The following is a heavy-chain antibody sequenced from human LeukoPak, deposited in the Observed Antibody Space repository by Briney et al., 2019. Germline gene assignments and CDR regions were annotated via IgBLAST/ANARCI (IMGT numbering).Heavy chain of an antibody. CDR1: GGSISSGGYY. Sequence: SEALSLTCTVSGGSISSGGYYWSWIRQHPGKGLEWIGYIYYSGSTYYNPSLKSRVTISVDTSKNQFSLKLSSVTAADTAVYYCARGSGYSYGYSGRPYYFDYWGQGTLVTVSS. CDR2: IYYSGST. V-gene: IGHV4-31*03. J-gene: IGHJ4*02. D-gene: IGHD5-18*01. CDR3: ARGSGYSYGYSGRPYYFDY.